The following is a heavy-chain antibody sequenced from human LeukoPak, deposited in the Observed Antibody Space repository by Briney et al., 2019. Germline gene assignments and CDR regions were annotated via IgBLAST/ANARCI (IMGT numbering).Heavy chain of an antibody. J-gene: IGHJ5*02. D-gene: IGHD2-2*01. Sequence: SETLSLTCTVSGGPINNYFWSWIRQPAVKGLEWIGRIDTSGSTNYNPSLKSRVTMSVDTSKNQFSLKLRSVTAADTAVYYCARDGGVPGRNWFDPWGQGTLVTVSS. CDR1: GGPINNYF. CDR3: ARDGGVPGRNWFDP. CDR2: IDTSGST. V-gene: IGHV4-4*07.